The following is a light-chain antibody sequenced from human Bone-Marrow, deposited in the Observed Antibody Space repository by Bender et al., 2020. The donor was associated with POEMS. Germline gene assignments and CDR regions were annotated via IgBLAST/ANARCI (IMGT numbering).Light chain of an antibody. V-gene: IGLV1-44*01. Sequence: QSVLTQPPSASGTPGQRVTISCSGSSSNIGTNPVNWYQQLPGTAPKLLIYINNQRPSGVPDRFSGSKSGTSASLAISGLQSEDEADYYCCSYAGSNTLVFGGGTKVTVL. CDR1: SSNIGTNP. J-gene: IGLJ2*01. CDR2: INN. CDR3: CSYAGSNTLV.